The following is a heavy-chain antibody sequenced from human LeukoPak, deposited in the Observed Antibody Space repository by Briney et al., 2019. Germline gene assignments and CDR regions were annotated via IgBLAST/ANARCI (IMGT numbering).Heavy chain of an antibody. V-gene: IGHV4-59*08. CDR1: GDSITTHY. J-gene: IGHJ1*01. D-gene: IGHD6-13*01. CDR2: IHHSGSA. CDR3: ARLPGIAAV. Sequence: SETLSLTCTVSGDSITTHYWTWIRRPPGRAPEWIVYIHHSGSANNNPSLKSRVTISIDTSNNRFSLNLTSVTAADTAVYYCARLPGIAAVWGQGTLVIVSS.